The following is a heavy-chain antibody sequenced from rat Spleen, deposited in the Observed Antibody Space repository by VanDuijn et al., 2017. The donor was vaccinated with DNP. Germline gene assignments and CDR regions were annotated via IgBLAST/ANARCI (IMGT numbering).Heavy chain of an antibody. Sequence: EVQLVESGGGLVQPGRSLKLSCAASGFTFSDYYLAWVRQAPKKGLEWVASIGYEGSGIYYGDSVRGRFTVSRDDAKSTLYLQMDSLRSEDTATYYCTTVYGGFSGWFAYWGQGTLVTVSS. CDR3: TTVYGGFSGWFAY. V-gene: IGHV5-22*01. CDR2: IGYEGSGI. D-gene: IGHD1-11*01. J-gene: IGHJ3*01. CDR1: GFTFSDYY.